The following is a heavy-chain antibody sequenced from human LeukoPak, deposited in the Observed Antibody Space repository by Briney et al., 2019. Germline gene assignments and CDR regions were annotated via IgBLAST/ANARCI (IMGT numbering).Heavy chain of an antibody. CDR3: AKSPGWYYFDY. J-gene: IGHJ4*02. V-gene: IGHV3-23*01. D-gene: IGHD6-19*01. CDR1: GFTFSSYA. Sequence: GGSLRLSCAASGFTFSSYAMSWVRQAPGKGLERVSTISGSSGSTYYADSVKGRFTISRDNSKNTLYLQMNSLRAEDTAVYYCAKSPGWYYFDYWGQGTLVTVSS. CDR2: ISGSSGST.